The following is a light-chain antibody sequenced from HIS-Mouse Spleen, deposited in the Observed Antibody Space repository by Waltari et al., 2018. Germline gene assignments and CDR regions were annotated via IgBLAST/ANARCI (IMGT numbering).Light chain of an antibody. CDR1: RRDVGSYNL. CDR2: EGS. J-gene: IGLJ1*01. CDR3: CSYAGSSTYV. Sequence: QSALTQPASVSGSPGQSITIPRTGTRRDVGSYNLVSWYQTHPSKATKLMIYEGSKRPSRVSNRLSCSKYGNTASLTISGLQAEDEAAYNCCSYAGSSTYVFGTGTKVTVL. V-gene: IGLV2-23*01.